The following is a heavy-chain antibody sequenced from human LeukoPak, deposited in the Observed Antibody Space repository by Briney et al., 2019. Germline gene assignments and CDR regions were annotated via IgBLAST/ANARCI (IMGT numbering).Heavy chain of an antibody. J-gene: IGHJ4*02. V-gene: IGHV3-23*01. CDR3: YYYDSSGFYPQTKIDY. CDR1: GFSFSTYS. Sequence: GVSLRLSCAGSGFSFSTYSMNWVRQAPGKGLEWVSGITGSGANTYYADSVKGRFTISRDNSKNTLYLRMNSLRAEDTAVYYCYYYDSSGFYPQTKIDYWGQGTLVTVSS. D-gene: IGHD3-22*01. CDR2: ITGSGANT.